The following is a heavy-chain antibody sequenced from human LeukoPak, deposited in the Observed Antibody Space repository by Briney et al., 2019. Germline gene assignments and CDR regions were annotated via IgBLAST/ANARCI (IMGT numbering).Heavy chain of an antibody. V-gene: IGHV1-2*02. J-gene: IGHJ5*02. Sequence: ASVKVSCQASGYTFTGYYMHWVRQAPGQGLEWMGWINPNSGGTNYAQKFQGRVTMTRDTSISTAYMELSRLRSDDTAVYYCARDLWFGELYPSNWFDPWGQGTLVTVSS. CDR2: INPNSGGT. D-gene: IGHD3-10*01. CDR3: ARDLWFGELYPSNWFDP. CDR1: GYTFTGYY.